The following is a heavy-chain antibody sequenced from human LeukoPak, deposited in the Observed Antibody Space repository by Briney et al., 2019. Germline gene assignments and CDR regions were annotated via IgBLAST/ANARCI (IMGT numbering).Heavy chain of an antibody. J-gene: IGHJ4*02. CDR1: GYIFTGYF. Sequence: ASVKVSCKASGYIFTGYFIHWVRQAPGQGLEWMGRINPSSGDTYYPQTFQGRVTMTRDTSINTAYMELGRLRSGDAAVYCGGRDLSSTSNWELDYWGQGALVTVS. V-gene: IGHV1-2*06. D-gene: IGHD7-27*01. CDR3: GRDLSSTSNWELDY. CDR2: INPSSGDT.